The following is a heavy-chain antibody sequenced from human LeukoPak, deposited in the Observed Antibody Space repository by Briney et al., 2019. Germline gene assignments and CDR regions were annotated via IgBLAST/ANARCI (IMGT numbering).Heavy chain of an antibody. CDR2: IYYSGST. CDR3: ARNLAGDFWSGHFALYFDY. Sequence: SETLSLTCTVSGYSISSGYYWGWIRQPPGKGLEWIGHIYYSGSTNYNPSLKSRVTISVDTSKNQFSLKLSSVTAADTAVYYCARNLAGDFWSGHFALYFDYWGQGTLVTVSS. V-gene: IGHV4-38-2*02. J-gene: IGHJ4*02. CDR1: GYSISSGYY. D-gene: IGHD3-3*01.